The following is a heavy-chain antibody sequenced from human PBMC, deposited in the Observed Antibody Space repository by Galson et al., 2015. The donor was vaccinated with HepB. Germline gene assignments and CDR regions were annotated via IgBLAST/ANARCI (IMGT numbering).Heavy chain of an antibody. CDR3: TRDVGRRKNYYDSSGYYGDY. J-gene: IGHJ4*02. V-gene: IGHV3-49*03. Sequence: SLRLSCAASGFTFGDYAMSWFRQAPGKGLEWVGFIRSKAYGGTTEYAASVKGRFTISRDDSKSIAYLQMNSLKTEDTAVYYCTRDVGRRKNYYDSSGYYGDYWGQGTLVTVSS. CDR1: GFTFGDYA. CDR2: IRSKAYGGTT. D-gene: IGHD3-22*01.